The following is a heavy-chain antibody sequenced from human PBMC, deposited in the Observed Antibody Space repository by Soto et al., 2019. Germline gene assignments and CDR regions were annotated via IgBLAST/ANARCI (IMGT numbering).Heavy chain of an antibody. D-gene: IGHD4-17*01. CDR3: AKDHLTTTVTTVGY. CDR1: GFTFSNYG. V-gene: IGHV3-30*18. CDR2: ISYHGSDK. J-gene: IGHJ4*02. Sequence: QVQLVESGGGVIQPGRSLRLSCAASGFTFSNYGMHWVRQAPGKGLVWVAVISYHGSDKYYADSVKGRFTISRDNSKNPLYLQMDSLRAEDTAVYYCAKDHLTTTVTTVGYWGQGTLVTVSS.